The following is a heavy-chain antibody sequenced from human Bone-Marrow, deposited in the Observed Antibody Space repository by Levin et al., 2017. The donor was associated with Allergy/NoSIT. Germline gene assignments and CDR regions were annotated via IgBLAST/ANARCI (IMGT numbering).Heavy chain of an antibody. CDR2: IKQDGSEE. CDR3: GTADGYSGPFDY. CDR1: GFTFSTYW. J-gene: IGHJ4*02. V-gene: IGHV3-7*02. D-gene: IGHD5-12*01. Sequence: GESLKISCAASGFTFSTYWMNWVRQAPGKGLEWVANIKQDGSEEYSVDSVRGRFTISRDNAKNSLYLQMNSLRGEDTAVYYCGTADGYSGPFDYWGQGTLVTVSS.